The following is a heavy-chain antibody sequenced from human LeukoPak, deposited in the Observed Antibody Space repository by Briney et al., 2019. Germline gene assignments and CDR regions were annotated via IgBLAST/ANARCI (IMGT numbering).Heavy chain of an antibody. Sequence: GGSLRLSYAASGFTFSSYSMNWVRQAPGKGLEWVSYISSSSSTIYYADSVKGRFTISRDNAKNSLYLQMNSLRAEDTAVYYCARRSDHWGYWGQGTLVTVSS. D-gene: IGHD3-16*02. CDR2: ISSSSSTI. V-gene: IGHV3-48*04. CDR3: ARRSDHWGY. CDR1: GFTFSSYS. J-gene: IGHJ4*02.